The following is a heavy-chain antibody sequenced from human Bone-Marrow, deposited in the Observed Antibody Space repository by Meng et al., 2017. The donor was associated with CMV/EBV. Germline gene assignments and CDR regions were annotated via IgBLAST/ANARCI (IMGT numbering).Heavy chain of an antibody. CDR1: GGSISSNSYY. CDR2: IYYSGNT. Sequence: SETLSLTCTVSGGSISSNSYYWGWIRQSPGKRLEWIGSIYYSGNTYYNPSLKSRIIISVDTSKNQFSLNLRSVTAADTAVYYCARDRPPGKYDTSGYTLYYNMDVWGQGTTVTVPS. CDR3: ARDRPPGKYDTSGYTLYYNMDV. J-gene: IGHJ6*02. V-gene: IGHV4-39*07. D-gene: IGHD3-22*01.